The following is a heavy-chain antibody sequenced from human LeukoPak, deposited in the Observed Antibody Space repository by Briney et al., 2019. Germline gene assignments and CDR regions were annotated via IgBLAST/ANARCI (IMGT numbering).Heavy chain of an antibody. CDR1: EFTFSSYA. J-gene: IGHJ4*02. V-gene: IGHV3-21*01. CDR2: ISSTSTYI. CDR3: ARGGGNFDY. D-gene: IGHD2-15*01. Sequence: TGGSLGLSCAASEFTFSSYAINWVRQAPGKGLEWVSSISSTSTYISYADSVKGRFTISRDNAKNSLYLQMNSLRAEDTAVYYCARGGGNFDYWGQGTLVTVSS.